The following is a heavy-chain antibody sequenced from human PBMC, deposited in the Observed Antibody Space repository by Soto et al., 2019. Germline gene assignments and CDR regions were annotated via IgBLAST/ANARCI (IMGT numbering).Heavy chain of an antibody. D-gene: IGHD6-19*01. V-gene: IGHV4-39*01. J-gene: IGHJ6*02. Sequence: SETLSLTCTVSGGSISSSSYYWGWIRQPPGKGLEWIGSIYYSGSTYYNPSLKSRVTISVDTSKNQFSLKLSSVTAADTAVYYGARHDRTAVAGMDGWGQGTTVTFSS. CDR3: ARHDRTAVAGMDG. CDR2: IYYSGST. CDR1: GGSISSSSYY.